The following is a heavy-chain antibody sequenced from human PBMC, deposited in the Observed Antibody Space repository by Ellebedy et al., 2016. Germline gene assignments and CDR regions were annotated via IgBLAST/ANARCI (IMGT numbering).Heavy chain of an antibody. D-gene: IGHD2-2*01. CDR2: ISYDGSNK. J-gene: IGHJ3*02. V-gene: IGHV3-30-3*01. CDR3: AKVPQPDAFDI. Sequence: GESLKISCAASGFTFSSYAMHWVRQAPGKGLEWVAVISYDGSNKYYADSVKGRFTISRDNAKNSLYLQMNSLRAEDTAVYYCAKVPQPDAFDIWGQGTMVTVSS. CDR1: GFTFSSYA.